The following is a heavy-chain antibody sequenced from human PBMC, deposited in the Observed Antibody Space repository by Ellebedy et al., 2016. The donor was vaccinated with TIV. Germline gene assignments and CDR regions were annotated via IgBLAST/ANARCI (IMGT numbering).Heavy chain of an antibody. Sequence: ASVKVSCXASGYTFTSYGISWVRQAPGQGLEWMGWISAYNGNTNYAQKLQGRVTMTTDTSTSTAYMELRSLRSDDTAVYYCATWANHVDTAMAPYYYYGMDVWGQGTTVTVSS. V-gene: IGHV1-18*01. D-gene: IGHD5-18*01. J-gene: IGHJ6*02. CDR1: GYTFTSYG. CDR3: ATWANHVDTAMAPYYYYGMDV. CDR2: ISAYNGNT.